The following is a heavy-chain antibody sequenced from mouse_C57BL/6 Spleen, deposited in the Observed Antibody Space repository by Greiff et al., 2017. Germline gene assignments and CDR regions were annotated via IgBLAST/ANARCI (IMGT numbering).Heavy chain of an antibody. D-gene: IGHD2-3*01. CDR2: IYPSDSET. J-gene: IGHJ3*01. CDR1: GYTFTSYW. CDR3: ARWEDGYPAD. Sequence: QVQLQQPGAELVRPGSSVKLSCKASGYTFTSYWMDWVKQRPGQGLEWIGNIYPSDSETHYNQKFKDKATLTVDKSSSTAYMQLSSLTSEDSAVXYCARWEDGYPADWGQGTLVTVSA. V-gene: IGHV1-61*01.